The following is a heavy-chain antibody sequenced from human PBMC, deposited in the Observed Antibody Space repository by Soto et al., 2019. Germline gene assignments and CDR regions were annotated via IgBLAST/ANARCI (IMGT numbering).Heavy chain of an antibody. D-gene: IGHD1-26*01. CDR1: GYTFSSYS. CDR2: MSTTSGNT. CDR3: ARDNSYYDF. Sequence: QIQMVQSGAEVKQPGASVKISCKTSGYTFSSYSINWVRQAPGQGLEWMTWMSTTSGNTHYAEKVQGRVTVTLDKSARTAFMEMWGLTSDDTAVYFCARDNSYYDFWGQGTLVTVSS. J-gene: IGHJ4*02. V-gene: IGHV1-18*01.